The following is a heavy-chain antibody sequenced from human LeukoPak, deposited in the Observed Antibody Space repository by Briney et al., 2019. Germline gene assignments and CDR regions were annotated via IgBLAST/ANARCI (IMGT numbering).Heavy chain of an antibody. V-gene: IGHV4-39*01. J-gene: IGHJ6*03. CDR1: GGSISSSSYY. Sequence: SETLSLTCTVSGGSISSSSYYWGWIRQPPGKGLEWIGSIYYSGSTYYNPSLKSRVTISVDTSKNQFSLKLSSVTAADTAVYYCARHSRFHIRGCSGGSCFYYYMDVWGKGTTVTVSS. CDR2: IYYSGST. D-gene: IGHD2-15*01. CDR3: ARHSRFHIRGCSGGSCFYYYMDV.